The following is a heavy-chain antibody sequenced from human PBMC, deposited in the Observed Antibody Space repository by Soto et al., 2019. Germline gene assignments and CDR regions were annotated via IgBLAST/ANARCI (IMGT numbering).Heavy chain of an antibody. CDR2: MNPNSGNT. D-gene: IGHD2-2*01. CDR3: ASHPGQLLLVY. J-gene: IGHJ4*02. Sequence: ASVKVSCKASGYTFTSYDINWVRQATGQGLEWMGWMNPNSGNTGYAQKLQGRVTMTRNTSISTAYMELSSLRSEDTAVYYCASHPGQLLLVYWGQGTLVTVSS. V-gene: IGHV1-8*01. CDR1: GYTFTSYD.